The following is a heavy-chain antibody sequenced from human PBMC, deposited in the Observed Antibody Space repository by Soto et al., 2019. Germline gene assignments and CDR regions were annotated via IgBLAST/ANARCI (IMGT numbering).Heavy chain of an antibody. J-gene: IGHJ6*03. CDR3: AKGGGQIRSSYYYYYYMDV. D-gene: IGHD3-3*01. CDR1: GFTFSSYA. V-gene: IGHV3-23*01. Sequence: GGSLRLSCAASGFTFSSYAMSWVRQAPGKGLEWVSAISGSGGSTYYADSVKGRFTISRDNSKNTLYLQMNSLRAEDTAVYYCAKGGGQIRSSYYYYYYMDVWGKGTTVTVSS. CDR2: ISGSGGST.